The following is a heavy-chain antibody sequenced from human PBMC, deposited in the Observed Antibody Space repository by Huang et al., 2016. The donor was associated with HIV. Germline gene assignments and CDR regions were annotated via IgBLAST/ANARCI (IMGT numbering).Heavy chain of an antibody. J-gene: IGHJ4*02. CDR2: FDPEDGET. CDR1: GYTLTELS. V-gene: IGHV1-24*01. D-gene: IGHD3-22*01. Sequence: QVQLVQSGAEVKKPGASVKVSCKVSGYTLTELSMHWVRQAAGKGLEWMVWFDPEDGETIYAQKFQGRVTMTEDTSTDTAYMELGSLRSEDTAVYYCATVYRRFRNHDSGDYYFDYWDQGTLVTVSS. CDR3: ATVYRRFRNHDSGDYYFDY.